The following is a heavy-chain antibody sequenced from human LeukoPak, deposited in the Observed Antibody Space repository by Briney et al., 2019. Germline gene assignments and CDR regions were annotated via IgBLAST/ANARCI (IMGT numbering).Heavy chain of an antibody. J-gene: IGHJ6*03. CDR3: ASFYCSGGSCYQYYYYYYMDV. Sequence: SETLSLTCTVSGVSISSSNSYWGWIRQPPGKGLEWIGSIYYSGNTYYNASLKSQVSISIDTSKNQFFLKLTSVTAADTAVYYCASFYCSGGSCYQYYYYYYMDVWGKGTTVTISS. CDR2: IYYSGNT. D-gene: IGHD2-15*01. CDR1: GVSISSSNSY. V-gene: IGHV4-39*01.